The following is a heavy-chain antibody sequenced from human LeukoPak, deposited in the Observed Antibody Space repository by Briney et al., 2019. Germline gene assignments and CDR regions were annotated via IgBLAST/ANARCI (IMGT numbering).Heavy chain of an antibody. CDR3: AKGREIATRYYFDY. D-gene: IGHD5-24*01. CDR1: GFIFSTYA. Sequence: GGSLRLSCAASGFIFSTYAMGWVRQAPGKGPEWVSVITGSGGSANYADSVKGRFTISRDNSKNTLYLQMNRLGAGDTAVYFCAKGREIATRYYFDYWGQGTLVTVSS. CDR2: ITGSGGSA. V-gene: IGHV3-23*01. J-gene: IGHJ4*02.